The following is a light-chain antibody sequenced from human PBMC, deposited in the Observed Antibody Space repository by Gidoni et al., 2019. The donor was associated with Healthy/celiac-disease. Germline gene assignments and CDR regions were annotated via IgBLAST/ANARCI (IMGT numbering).Light chain of an antibody. CDR3: QARDSSTAI. CDR1: KPADKY. J-gene: IGLJ2*01. V-gene: IGLV3-1*01. Sequence: SYELTQPPSVSTPPGQTASITCSGNKPADKYACCSQQKPVQSPVLVIYQDSTRPSGIPERFSGSNSGNTATLTISGTQAMVEADYYCQARDSSTAIFGGGTKLTVL. CDR2: QDS.